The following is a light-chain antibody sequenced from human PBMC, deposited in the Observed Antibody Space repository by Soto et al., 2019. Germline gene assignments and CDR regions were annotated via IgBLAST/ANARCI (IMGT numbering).Light chain of an antibody. CDR1: QIISSTY. CDR2: GAS. V-gene: IGKV3-20*01. CDR3: QHYGTSLYT. J-gene: IGKJ2*01. Sequence: DIVLTQSPGTLSLSPGERATLSCRASQIISSTYLGWYQQKPGQAPRLLIYGASSRATGILDRFSGSGSGTDFTLTISRLEPEDFAVYYCQHYGTSLYTFGQGTKLEIK.